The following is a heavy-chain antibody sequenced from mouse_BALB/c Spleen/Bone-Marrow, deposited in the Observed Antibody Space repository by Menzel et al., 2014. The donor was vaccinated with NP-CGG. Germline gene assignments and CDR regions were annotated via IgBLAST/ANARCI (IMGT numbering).Heavy chain of an antibody. V-gene: IGHV2-2*02. CDR3: ARNGCAFYRYYDSMDY. J-gene: IGHJ4*01. Sequence: VKLVESGPGLVQPSQSLSITCTVSGFSLTSYGVHWVRQSPGKGLEWLGVIWRGGSTDYNAAFISRLSISKYNSKSQTCIKMNSLQVNDAAIYYCARNGCAFYRYYDSMDYWGQGTLVTGSS. D-gene: IGHD2-14*01. CDR2: IWRGGST. CDR1: GFSLTSYG.